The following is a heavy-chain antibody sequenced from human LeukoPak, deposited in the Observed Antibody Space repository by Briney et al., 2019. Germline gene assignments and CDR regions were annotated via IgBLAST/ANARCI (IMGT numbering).Heavy chain of an antibody. J-gene: IGHJ6*03. CDR1: GGSFSGYY. Sequence: PSETLSLTCAVYGGSFSGYYWSWIRQPPGKGLEWIGEINHSGSTNYNPSLKSRVTISVDTSKNQFSLKLSSVTAADTAVYYCARGKCYSSSWYCYYYYMDVWGKGTTVTVSS. CDR2: INHSGST. D-gene: IGHD6-13*01. CDR3: ARGKCYSSSWYCYYYYMDV. V-gene: IGHV4-34*01.